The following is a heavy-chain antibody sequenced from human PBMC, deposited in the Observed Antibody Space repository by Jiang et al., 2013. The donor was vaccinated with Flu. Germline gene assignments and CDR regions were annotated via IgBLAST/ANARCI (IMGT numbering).Heavy chain of an antibody. Sequence: GAEVKKPGASVKVSCKASGYIFTGHFIHWVRQAPGQGLEWMGWINPVSGDAKSAQKFQGWVTMTRDTSITTAYMELSRLKSDDTAMYFCARDSESSGAFDIWGQGTMVTVSS. CDR3: ARDSESSGAFDI. J-gene: IGHJ3*02. D-gene: IGHD6-6*01. V-gene: IGHV1-2*04. CDR2: INPVSGDA. CDR1: GYIFTGHF.